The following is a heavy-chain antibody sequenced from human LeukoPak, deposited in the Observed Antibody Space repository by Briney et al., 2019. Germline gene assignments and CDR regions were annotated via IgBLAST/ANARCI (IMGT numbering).Heavy chain of an antibody. Sequence: VKVSCKASGYTFTSYDINWVRQATGQGLEWMGWINPNSGGTNYAQKFQGRVTMTRDTSISTAYMELSRLRSDDTAVYYCARFEQLGYWGQGTLVTVSS. CDR1: GYTFTSYD. CDR3: ARFEQLGY. J-gene: IGHJ4*02. V-gene: IGHV1-2*02. D-gene: IGHD6-13*01. CDR2: INPNSGGT.